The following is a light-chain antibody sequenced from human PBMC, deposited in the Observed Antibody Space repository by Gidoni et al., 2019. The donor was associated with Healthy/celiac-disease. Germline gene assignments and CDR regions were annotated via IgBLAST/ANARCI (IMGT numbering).Light chain of an antibody. V-gene: IGKV3-20*01. Sequence: EIVLTQSPGTLYLSPGERATLSCRASQIVSSSYLPWYHQKPGQAPRLLIYGASSRATGIPDRFSGSGSGTDFTLTISRLEPEDFAVYYCQQYGSSPLWTFGQGTKVEIK. J-gene: IGKJ1*01. CDR2: GAS. CDR3: QQYGSSPLWT. CDR1: QIVSSSY.